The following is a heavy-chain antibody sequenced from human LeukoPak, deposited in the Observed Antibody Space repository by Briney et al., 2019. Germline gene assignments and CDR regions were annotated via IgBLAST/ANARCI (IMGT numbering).Heavy chain of an antibody. V-gene: IGHV1-2*02. CDR2: INPKSDT. Sequence: ASVKVSCKAYGYTFTGYYLHWVRQAPGQGLEWMGWINPKSDTKYAQKFQGGVTMTRDTSISTAYMELSRLTSDDTAVYYCARDKQSHFDYWGQGILVTVSS. CDR3: ARDKQSHFDY. CDR1: GYTFTGYY. J-gene: IGHJ4*02.